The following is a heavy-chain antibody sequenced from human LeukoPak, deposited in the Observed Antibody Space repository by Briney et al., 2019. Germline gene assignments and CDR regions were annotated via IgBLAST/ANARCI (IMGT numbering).Heavy chain of an antibody. CDR3: ARDSRGIPFDY. J-gene: IGHJ4*02. D-gene: IGHD2-15*01. CDR2: LSENERVA. CDR1: GFIFSGYD. Sequence: PGGSLRLSCEASGFIFSGYDMSWFRQAPGKGLEYVSSLSENERVAFFANSVKGRFTISRDDSKSTLYLQMNSLRAEDTAVYYCARDSRGIPFDYWGQGTLVTVSS. V-gene: IGHV3-64*01.